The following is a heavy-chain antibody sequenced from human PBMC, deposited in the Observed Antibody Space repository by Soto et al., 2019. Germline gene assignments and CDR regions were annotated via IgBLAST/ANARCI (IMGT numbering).Heavy chain of an antibody. CDR1: GYTFTSYG. V-gene: IGHV1-18*04. D-gene: IGHD3-10*01. CDR3: ARDSSEYYGSGSYLGY. CDR2: ISAYNGNT. Sequence: ASVKVSCEASGYTFTSYGMSWVRQAPGQGLEWMGWISAYNGNTNYAQKLQGRVTMTTDTSTSTAYMELRSLRSDDTAVYYCARDSSEYYGSGSYLGYWGQGTLVTVS. J-gene: IGHJ4*02.